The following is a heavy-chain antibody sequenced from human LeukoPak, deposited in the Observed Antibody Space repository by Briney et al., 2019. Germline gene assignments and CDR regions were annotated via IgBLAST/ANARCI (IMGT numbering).Heavy chain of an antibody. J-gene: IGHJ6*02. Sequence: GGSLRLSCAASGFTFSSYWMSWVRQAPGKGLEWVAKIKQDGSEKYYGDSVKGRFTISRDNAKNSLYLQKNSLRAEDTAVYYCAKSWGSGSYLTYYYYGMDVWGQGTTVTVSS. V-gene: IGHV3-7*03. CDR2: IKQDGSEK. CDR1: GFTFSSYW. D-gene: IGHD3-10*01. CDR3: AKSWGSGSYLTYYYYGMDV.